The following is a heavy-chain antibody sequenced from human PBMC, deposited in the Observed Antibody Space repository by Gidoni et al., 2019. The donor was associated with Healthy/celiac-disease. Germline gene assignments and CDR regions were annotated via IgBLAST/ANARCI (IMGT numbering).Heavy chain of an antibody. CDR3: ARAASHLPYCSGGSCYVYFDY. D-gene: IGHD2-15*01. CDR2: IIPIFGTA. V-gene: IGHV1-69*06. Sequence: QVQLVQSGAEVKKPGSSVKVSCKASGGTFSSYAISWVRQAPGQGLEWMGGIIPIFGTANYAQKFQGRVTITADKSTSTAYMELSSLRSEDTAVYYCARAASHLPYCSGGSCYVYFDYWGQGTLVTVSS. J-gene: IGHJ4*02. CDR1: GGTFSSYA.